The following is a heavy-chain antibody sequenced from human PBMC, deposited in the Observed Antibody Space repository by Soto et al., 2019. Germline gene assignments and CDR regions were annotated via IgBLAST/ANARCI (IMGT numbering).Heavy chain of an antibody. D-gene: IGHD3-22*01. V-gene: IGHV1-18*04. Sequence: ASVKVSCKASGYTFNYYGISWVRQAPGQGLEWVGWISAHNGGTKYAQNLQGRLTLTTDTSTSTAYMELTSLTSDDTAVYYCARDWSRYFDSSGLMWFYWGQGTLVTVSS. CDR1: GYTFNYYG. J-gene: IGHJ1*01. CDR2: ISAHNGGT. CDR3: ARDWSRYFDSSGLMWFY.